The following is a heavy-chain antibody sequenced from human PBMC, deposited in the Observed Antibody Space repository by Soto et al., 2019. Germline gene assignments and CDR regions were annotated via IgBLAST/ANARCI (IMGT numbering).Heavy chain of an antibody. V-gene: IGHV5-51*01. CDR2: IYPGDSDT. J-gene: IGHJ6*02. CDR3: ARFIVVVVAARYYYYGMDV. Sequence: GESLKISCKGSGYSFTSYWIGWVRQMPGKGLEWMGIIYPGDSDTRYSPSFQGQVTISADKSIGTAYLQWSSLKASDTAMYYCARFIVVVVAARYYYYGMDVWGQGTTVTVSS. D-gene: IGHD2-15*01. CDR1: GYSFTSYW.